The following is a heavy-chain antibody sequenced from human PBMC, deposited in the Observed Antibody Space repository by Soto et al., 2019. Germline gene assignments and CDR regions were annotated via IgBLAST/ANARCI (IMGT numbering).Heavy chain of an antibody. D-gene: IGHD3-16*01. CDR2: INWIGGSI. J-gene: IGHJ4*02. CDR1: GFIFGAHA. V-gene: IGHV3-20*04. Sequence: SLRLSCAASGFIFGAHAMSWVRQAPGKGLEWVSAINWIGGSINYADSMKGRFTISRDNAKNSLYLQISSLRAEDTALYYCARHGGTPDLYFDYWGQGTPVTVSS. CDR3: ARHGGTPDLYFDY.